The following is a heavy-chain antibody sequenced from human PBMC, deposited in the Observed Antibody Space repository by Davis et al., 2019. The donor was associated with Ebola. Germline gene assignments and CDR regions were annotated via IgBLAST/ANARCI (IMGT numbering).Heavy chain of an antibody. D-gene: IGHD1-26*01. J-gene: IGHJ4*02. Sequence: PGGSLRLSCAASGFTFSTSAMHWVRQAPGKGLEWEAVISYDGSNKYYADSVKGRFTIARDNSKNTLYLQMNSLRVEDTAVYYCARDLGPWELGGKLGYWGQGTLVTVSS. CDR2: ISYDGSNK. CDR1: GFTFSTSA. V-gene: IGHV3-30-3*01. CDR3: ARDLGPWELGGKLGY.